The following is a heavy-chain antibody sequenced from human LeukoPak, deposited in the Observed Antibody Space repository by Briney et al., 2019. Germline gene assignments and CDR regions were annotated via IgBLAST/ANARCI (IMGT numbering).Heavy chain of an antibody. Sequence: GGSLRLYCAASGFTFGDYYMSWIRQAPGKGLEWVSYISSSGSTIYYADSVKGRFTISRDNAKNSLYLQMNSLRAEDTAVYYCARRLRRNYFDYWGQGTLVTVSS. CDR1: GFTFGDYY. D-gene: IGHD4-17*01. CDR3: ARRLRRNYFDY. CDR2: ISSSGSTI. V-gene: IGHV3-11*04. J-gene: IGHJ4*02.